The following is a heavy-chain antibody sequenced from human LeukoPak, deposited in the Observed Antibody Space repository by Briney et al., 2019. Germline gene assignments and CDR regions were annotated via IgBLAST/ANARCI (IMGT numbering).Heavy chain of an antibody. D-gene: IGHD6-13*01. CDR1: GGTFSSYA. CDR2: INPNSGGT. J-gene: IGHJ5*02. CDR3: ARGVAALNWFDP. Sequence: ASVKVSCKASGGTFSSYAISWVRQAPGQGLEWMGWINPNSGGTNYAQKFQGRVTMTRDTSISTAYMELSRLRSDDTAVYYCARGVAALNWFDPWGQGTLVTVSS. V-gene: IGHV1-2*02.